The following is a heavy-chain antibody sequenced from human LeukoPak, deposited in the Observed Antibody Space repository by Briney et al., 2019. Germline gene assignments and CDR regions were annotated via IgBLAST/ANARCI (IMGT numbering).Heavy chain of an antibody. CDR1: GFTFSSYN. J-gene: IGHJ4*02. CDR2: ISSSSSYI. V-gene: IGHV3-21*01. Sequence: GGSLRLSCAASGFTFSSYNINWVRQAPGKGLEWVSSISSSSSYIYYADSVKGRFTISRDNAKNSLYLQMNSLRAEDTAVYYCAKEDSNGWYFFDYWGQGTPVTVSS. CDR3: AKEDSNGWYFFDY. D-gene: IGHD6-19*01.